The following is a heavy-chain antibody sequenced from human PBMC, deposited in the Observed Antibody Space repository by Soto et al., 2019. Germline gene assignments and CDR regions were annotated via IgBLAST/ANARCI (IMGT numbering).Heavy chain of an antibody. V-gene: IGHV4-30-4*01. CDR1: GGSISSGDYY. D-gene: IGHD1-1*01. CDR3: ARDVGWNTRYFYYYGMDV. Sequence: QVQLQESGPGLVKPSQTLSLTCTVSGGSISSGDYYWSWIRQPPGKGLEWIGFIYYSESTYYSPSLKSRVTISVDTSKNQFSLKLSSVTAADTAVYFCARDVGWNTRYFYYYGMDVWGQGTTVTVSS. J-gene: IGHJ6*02. CDR2: IYYSEST.